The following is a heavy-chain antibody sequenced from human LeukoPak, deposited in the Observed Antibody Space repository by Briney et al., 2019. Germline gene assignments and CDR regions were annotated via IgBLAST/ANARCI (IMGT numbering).Heavy chain of an antibody. CDR2: IYYSGST. Sequence: SETLSLTCTVSGGSISSSSYYRGWIRQPPGKGLEWIGSIYYSGSTYYNPSLKSRVTISVDTSKNQFSLKLSSVTAADTAVYYCARQLMDIVVVTANWFDPWGQGTLVTVSS. CDR3: ARQLMDIVVVTANWFDP. J-gene: IGHJ5*02. CDR1: GGSISSSSYY. D-gene: IGHD2-21*02. V-gene: IGHV4-39*01.